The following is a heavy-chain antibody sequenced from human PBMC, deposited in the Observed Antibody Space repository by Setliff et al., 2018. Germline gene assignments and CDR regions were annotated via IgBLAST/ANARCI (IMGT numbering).Heavy chain of an antibody. Sequence: ASVKVSCKASGYSLSAYVMHWVRQAPGQRLEWMGWINGASGNTKYSQKFQGRATITRDTSASTAHMELSSLRSEDTAVYYCARDKGYDSSGYYFYYYYYMDVWGKGTTVTVSS. V-gene: IGHV1-3*01. J-gene: IGHJ6*03. CDR2: INGASGNT. CDR3: ARDKGYDSSGYYFYYYYYMDV. CDR1: GYSLSAYV. D-gene: IGHD3-22*01.